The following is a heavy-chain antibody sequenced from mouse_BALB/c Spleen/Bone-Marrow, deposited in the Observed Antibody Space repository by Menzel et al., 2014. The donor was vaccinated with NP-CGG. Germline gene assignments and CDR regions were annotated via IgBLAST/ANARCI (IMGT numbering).Heavy chain of an antibody. CDR3: ARASVVPYYFDF. J-gene: IGHJ2*01. Sequence: QVQLQQSGAELMKPGASVKISCKATGYTFSNYWIDWVQQRPGHGLEWIGEILPGSGTANYNEKFKGKATFTADTSSNPAYMQLSSLTSEDSALYYCARASVVPYYFDFWGQGTTLTVSS. CDR2: ILPGSGTA. D-gene: IGHD1-1*01. V-gene: IGHV1-9*01. CDR1: GYTFSNYW.